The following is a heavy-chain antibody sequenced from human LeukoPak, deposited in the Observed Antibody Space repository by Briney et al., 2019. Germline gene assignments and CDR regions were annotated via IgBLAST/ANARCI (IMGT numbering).Heavy chain of an antibody. J-gene: IGHJ4*02. CDR3: ARDITIFGVVTTFDY. D-gene: IGHD3-3*01. Sequence: ASVKVSCKASGYTFTSYGISWVRQAPGQGLEWMGWISAYNGNTNYAQKLQGRVTMTTDTSTSIAYMELRSLRSDDTAVYYCARDITIFGVVTTFDYWGQGTLVTVSS. V-gene: IGHV1-18*01. CDR2: ISAYNGNT. CDR1: GYTFTSYG.